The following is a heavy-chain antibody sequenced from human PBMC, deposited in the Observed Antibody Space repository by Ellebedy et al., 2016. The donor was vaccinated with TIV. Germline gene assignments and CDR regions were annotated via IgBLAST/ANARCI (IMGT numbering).Heavy chain of an antibody. CDR2: ISGSGGST. D-gene: IGHD3-10*01. V-gene: IGHV3-23*01. CDR1: GFTFSSYA. CDR3: TRGGSGVTSVLPS. J-gene: IGHJ5*02. Sequence: GESLKISCAASGFTFSSYAMSWVRQAPGKGLEWVSAISGSGGSTYYADSVKGRFTISRDNAQSTLYLQMNSLRDEDTALYYCTRGGSGVTSVLPSWGQGTLVTVSS.